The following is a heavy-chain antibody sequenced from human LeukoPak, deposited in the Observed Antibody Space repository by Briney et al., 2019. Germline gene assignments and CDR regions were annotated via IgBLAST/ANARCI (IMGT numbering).Heavy chain of an antibody. Sequence: GGSLRLSCAASGFTFSNAWMSWVRQAPGKGLEWVARIKAGGTTDYAAPVKGRFTISRDDSMNTLYLQMDSLKTGDTAVYHCATDVPSPLAQIDYWGQGTPVTVSS. CDR2: IKAGGTT. CDR3: ATDVPSPLAQIDY. J-gene: IGHJ4*02. V-gene: IGHV3-15*01. D-gene: IGHD1-14*01. CDR1: GFTFSNAW.